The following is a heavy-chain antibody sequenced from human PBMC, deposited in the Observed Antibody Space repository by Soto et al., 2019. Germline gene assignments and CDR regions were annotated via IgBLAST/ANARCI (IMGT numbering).Heavy chain of an antibody. CDR1: GYTFTGYY. D-gene: IGHD6-6*01. CDR2: INPNSGGT. Sequence: QVQLVQSGAEVKKPGASVKVSCKASGYTFTGYYMHWVRQAPGQGLEWMGWINPNSGGTNYAQKFQGRVTMTRDTSISTAYMELSRLRSDDTAVYYCARTGVDSSSSPPYVFEDYWGQGTLVTVSS. CDR3: ARTGVDSSSSPPYVFEDY. J-gene: IGHJ4*02. V-gene: IGHV1-2*02.